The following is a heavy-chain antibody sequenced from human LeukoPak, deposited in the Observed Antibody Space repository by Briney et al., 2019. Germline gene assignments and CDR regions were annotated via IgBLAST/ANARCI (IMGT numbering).Heavy chain of an antibody. CDR1: GFTFSTYSM. J-gene: IGHJ4*02. V-gene: IGHV4-4*02. D-gene: IGHD1-26*01. CDR2: ISRSGNI. Sequence: GSLRLSCAASGFTFSTYSMNWVRQPPGKGLEWIGEISRSGNIDYDPSVRSRATISLDKSKSQFSLRLTSVTSADTAVYYCARGQGAADYWGQGILVIVSS. CDR3: ARGQGAADY.